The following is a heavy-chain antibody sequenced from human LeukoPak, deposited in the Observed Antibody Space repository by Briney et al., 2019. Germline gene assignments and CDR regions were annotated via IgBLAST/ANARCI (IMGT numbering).Heavy chain of an antibody. V-gene: IGHV3-66*02. CDR3: ARIYSNYVYYYMDV. CDR2: IYSGGST. CDR1: GFTASSNY. Sequence: AGGSLRLSCAASGFTASSNYMSWVRQAPGKGLEWVSVIYSGGSTYYADSVKGRFTISRDNSKNTLYLQMNSLRAEDTAVYYCARIYSNYVYYYMDVWGKGTTVTVSS. D-gene: IGHD4-11*01. J-gene: IGHJ6*03.